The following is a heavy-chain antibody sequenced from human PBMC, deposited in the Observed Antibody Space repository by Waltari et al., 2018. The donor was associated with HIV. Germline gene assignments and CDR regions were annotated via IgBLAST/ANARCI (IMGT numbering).Heavy chain of an antibody. V-gene: IGHV4-4*02. Sequence: QVQLQESGPGLVKPSGTLSLTCAVSGGSISSSNWWSWVRQPPGKGLEWIGEIYHSGSTNYNPSLKSRVTISVDKSKNQFSLKLSSVTAADTAVYYCARAPVSVVVPAAHPGMGRYFDLWGRGTLVTVSS. J-gene: IGHJ2*01. CDR3: ARAPVSVVVPAAHPGMGRYFDL. D-gene: IGHD2-2*01. CDR2: IYHSGST. CDR1: GGSISSSNW.